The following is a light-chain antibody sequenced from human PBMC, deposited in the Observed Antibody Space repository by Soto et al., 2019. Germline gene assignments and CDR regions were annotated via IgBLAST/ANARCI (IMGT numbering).Light chain of an antibody. CDR2: DAS. V-gene: IGKV3-11*01. CDR1: QSINRH. J-gene: IGKJ1*01. Sequence: EIVLTQSPATLSLSPGERATLSCRASQSINRHLAWYRQKPGQAPRLLIYDASNRATGIPARFSGSGSGTDFTLTISSLEPEDFGVYYCQQYNDWPLTFGQGTKVEV. CDR3: QQYNDWPLT.